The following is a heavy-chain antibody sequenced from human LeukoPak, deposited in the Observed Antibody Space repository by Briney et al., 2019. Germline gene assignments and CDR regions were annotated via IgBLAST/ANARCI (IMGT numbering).Heavy chain of an antibody. Sequence: SQTLSLTCAISGDSVSGGSAGWNWIRQSPSRGLEWLGRIYYRSKWYSDYAISLKSRITINPDTSRNQFFLQLNSVTHDDPAVYYCTGGGLVRGTLHWFDPWGQGTLVTVSS. V-gene: IGHV6-1*01. CDR1: GDSVSGGSAG. D-gene: IGHD3-10*01. J-gene: IGHJ5*02. CDR2: IYYRSKWYS. CDR3: TGGGLVRGTLHWFDP.